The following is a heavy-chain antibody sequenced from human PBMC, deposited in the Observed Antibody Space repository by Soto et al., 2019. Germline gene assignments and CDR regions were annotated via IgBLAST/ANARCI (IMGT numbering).Heavy chain of an antibody. CDR3: ARDQAHGYSSGWSTPYYFDY. Sequence: SQTLSLTCAISGDSVSSNSAAWNWIRQSPSRGLEWLGRTYYRSKWYNDYAVSVKNRITINPDTSKNQFSLQLNSVTPEDTAVYYCARDQAHGYSSGWSTPYYFDYWGQGTLVTVSS. CDR1: GDSVSSNSAA. V-gene: IGHV6-1*01. CDR2: TYYRSKWYN. J-gene: IGHJ4*02. D-gene: IGHD6-19*01.